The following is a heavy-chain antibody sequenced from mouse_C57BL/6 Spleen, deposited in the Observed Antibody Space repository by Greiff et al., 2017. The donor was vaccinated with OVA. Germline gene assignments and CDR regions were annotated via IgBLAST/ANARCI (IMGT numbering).Heavy chain of an antibody. D-gene: IGHD2-1*01. Sequence: VQLQQPGAELVKPGASVKLSCKASGYTFTSSWMHWVKQRPGRGLEWIGRIDPNSGGTKYNEKFKSKATLTVDKPSSTAYMQLSSLTSEDSAVYYCARSVTTWYYYAMDYWGQGTSVTVSS. CDR2: IDPNSGGT. CDR3: ARSVTTWYYYAMDY. V-gene: IGHV1-72*01. CDR1: GYTFTSSW. J-gene: IGHJ4*01.